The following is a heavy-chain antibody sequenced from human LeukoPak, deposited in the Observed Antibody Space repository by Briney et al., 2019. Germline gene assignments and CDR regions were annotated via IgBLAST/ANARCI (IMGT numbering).Heavy chain of an antibody. CDR2: ISGDGGGT. CDR1: GFTFDDYA. Sequence: GGSLRLSCAASGFTFDDYAMHWVRQAPGKGLEWVSLISGDGGGTYYEDSVKGRFTISRDNSKNSLYLQMSSLRTEDTALYYCAKDMRSSRGPGDWYFDLWGRGTLVTVSS. V-gene: IGHV3-43*02. J-gene: IGHJ2*01. CDR3: AKDMRSSRGPGDWYFDL. D-gene: IGHD2-15*01.